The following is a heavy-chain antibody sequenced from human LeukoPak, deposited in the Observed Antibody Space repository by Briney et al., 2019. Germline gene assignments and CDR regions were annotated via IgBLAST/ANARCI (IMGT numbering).Heavy chain of an antibody. V-gene: IGHV3-64*02. CDR1: GFTFSGYS. D-gene: IGHD3-3*01. CDR2: IISHGGNT. J-gene: IGHJ6*03. Sequence: GGSLRLSCAASGFTFSGYSMHWVRQAPGKGLEYVSAIISHGGNTYYADSVKGRFTISRDNSKNTLYLQMDSLRPEDMAVYYCARITMGATVANFYYYYMDVWGKGTTVTVSS. CDR3: ARITMGATVANFYYYYMDV.